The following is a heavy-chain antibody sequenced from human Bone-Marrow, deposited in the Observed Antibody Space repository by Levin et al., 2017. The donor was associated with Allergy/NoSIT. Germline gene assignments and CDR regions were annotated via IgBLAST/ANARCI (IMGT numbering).Heavy chain of an antibody. CDR3: ARDRRKDGDWYFDL. CDR1: GFSVSRNY. D-gene: IGHD4-17*01. V-gene: IGHV3-53*01. Sequence: WASVKVSCAASGFSVSRNYMSWVRQAPGKGLEWVSVIYSSGNTFYADSVRGRFTVSRDTSRNTVSLQMSRLGADDAAVYYCARDRRKDGDWYFDLWGRGTLVTVSS. J-gene: IGHJ2*01. CDR2: IYSSGNT.